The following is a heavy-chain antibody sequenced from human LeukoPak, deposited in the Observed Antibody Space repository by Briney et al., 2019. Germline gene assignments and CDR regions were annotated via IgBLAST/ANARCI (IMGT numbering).Heavy chain of an antibody. Sequence: SETLSLTCSVSGYSITSGYYWGWMRQPPGKGLEWIGSIYRSGSTYYNPSLKSRVTMSVDTSKNQFSLKLGSVTAADTAVYYCVRVPSGYSYGLFDYWGQGTLVTVSS. CDR3: VRVPSGYSYGLFDY. CDR1: GYSITSGYY. CDR2: IYRSGST. J-gene: IGHJ4*02. D-gene: IGHD5-18*01. V-gene: IGHV4-38-2*02.